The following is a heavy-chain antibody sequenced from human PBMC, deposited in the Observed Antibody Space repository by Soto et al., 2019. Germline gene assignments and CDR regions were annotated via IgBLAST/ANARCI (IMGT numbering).Heavy chain of an antibody. CDR3: ARDSSSGWSYYYYYYGMDV. V-gene: IGHV4-61*01. D-gene: IGHD6-19*01. CDR1: GDSTRSGNYY. J-gene: IGHJ6*02. Sequence: SETLSLTCTVSGDSTRSGNYYWSWIRQPPGKGLEWIGYIYYSGSTNYNPSLKSRVTISVDTSKNQFSLKLSSVTAADTAVYYCARDSSSGWSYYYYYYGMDVWGQGTTVTVSS. CDR2: IYYSGST.